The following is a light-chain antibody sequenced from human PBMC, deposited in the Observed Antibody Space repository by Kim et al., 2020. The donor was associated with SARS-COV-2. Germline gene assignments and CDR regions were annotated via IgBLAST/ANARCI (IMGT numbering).Light chain of an antibody. J-gene: IGLJ2*01. V-gene: IGLV3-1*01. CDR3: QAWDSSTAV. CDR1: KLGDKY. CDR2: QDS. Sequence: YELTQPPSVSVSPGQTASITCSGDKLGDKYACWYQQKPGQSPVLVIYQDSKRPSGIPERFSGSNSGNTATLTISGTQAMEEADYYCQAWDSSTAVFGGG.